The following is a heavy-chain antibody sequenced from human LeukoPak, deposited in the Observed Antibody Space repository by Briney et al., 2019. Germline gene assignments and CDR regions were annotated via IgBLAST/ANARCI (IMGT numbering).Heavy chain of an antibody. D-gene: IGHD5-24*01. CDR2: IRYDGSNK. J-gene: IGHJ4*02. Sequence: GGSLRLSCGASGFTFSSYGMHWVRQAPGKGLEWVAFIRYDGSNKYYADSVKGRFTISRDNAKNSLYLQMNSLGAEDTAVYYCARGDGYNLVPCFDYWGQGTLVTVSS. V-gene: IGHV3-30*02. CDR1: GFTFSSYG. CDR3: ARGDGYNLVPCFDY.